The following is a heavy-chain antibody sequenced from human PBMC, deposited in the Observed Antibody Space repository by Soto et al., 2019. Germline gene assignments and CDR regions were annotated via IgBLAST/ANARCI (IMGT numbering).Heavy chain of an antibody. CDR3: ASLPRGGGYHSHQYYGVDV. D-gene: IGHD2-21*02. V-gene: IGHV4-39*01. Sequence: QLQLQESGPGLAKPSETLSLTCSVSGGSINSGAYYWGWIRQPPGKGLEWIGSIYYSGTTNYNPSLKSRVTVSLDTSKNKFSLKLTSLTAADTAVYYCASLPRGGGYHSHQYYGVDVWGQGTTVIVSS. CDR2: IYYSGTT. J-gene: IGHJ6*02. CDR1: GGSINSGAYY.